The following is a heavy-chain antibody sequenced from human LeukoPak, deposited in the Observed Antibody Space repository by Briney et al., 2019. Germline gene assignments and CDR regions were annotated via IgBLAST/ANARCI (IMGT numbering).Heavy chain of an antibody. CDR2: IYSGGST. V-gene: IGHV3-66*01. CDR1: GFTVSTNY. D-gene: IGHD2-15*01. J-gene: IGHJ4*02. CDR3: ARVLRGSGSCFDY. Sequence: GGSLRLSCAASGFTVSTNYMTWVRQAPGKXLEWVSIIYSGGSTYYAEYVKGRFTISRDNSKNTLYLQMNSLRAEDTAVYYCARVLRGSGSCFDYWGQGTLVTVSS.